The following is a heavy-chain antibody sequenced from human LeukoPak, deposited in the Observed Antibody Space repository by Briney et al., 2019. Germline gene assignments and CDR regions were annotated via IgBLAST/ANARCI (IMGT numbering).Heavy chain of an antibody. J-gene: IGHJ6*02. V-gene: IGHV1-18*01. CDR2: ISAYNDNT. D-gene: IGHD6-13*01. Sequence: GASVRVSCKASGYTFSNFGISWVRQAPGQGLEWMGWISAYNDNTNYAQNLQGRLTMTTDTSTSTAYMELRSLRSDDTAVYYCARDSSSWFYYFYGMDVWGQGTTVTVSS. CDR1: GYTFSNFG. CDR3: ARDSSSWFYYFYGMDV.